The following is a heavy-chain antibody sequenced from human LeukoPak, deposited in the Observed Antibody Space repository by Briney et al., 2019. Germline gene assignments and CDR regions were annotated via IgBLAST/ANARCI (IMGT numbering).Heavy chain of an antibody. Sequence: ASVKVSCKASGYTFTSYGISWVRQAPGQGLKWMGWISAYNGNTNYAQKLQGRVTMTTDTSTSTAYMELRSLRSDDTAVYYCARDHTAGYSNLPDAFDIWGQGTMVTISS. D-gene: IGHD6-13*01. J-gene: IGHJ3*02. CDR2: ISAYNGNT. CDR3: ARDHTAGYSNLPDAFDI. V-gene: IGHV1-18*01. CDR1: GYTFTSYG.